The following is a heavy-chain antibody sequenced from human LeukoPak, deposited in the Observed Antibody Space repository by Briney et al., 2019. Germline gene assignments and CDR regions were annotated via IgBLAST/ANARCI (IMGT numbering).Heavy chain of an antibody. D-gene: IGHD3-10*02. V-gene: IGHV4-39*01. Sequence: SETLSLTCTVSGGSIRSSSYYWGWIRQPPGKGLEWIGSTYYSGDTYYNPSLKSRVTISVDTSKNQFSLRLNSVTAADTAVYYCARGLFVAYFDYWGQGTLVTVSS. CDR1: GGSIRSSSYY. CDR2: TYYSGDT. J-gene: IGHJ4*02. CDR3: ARGLFVAYFDY.